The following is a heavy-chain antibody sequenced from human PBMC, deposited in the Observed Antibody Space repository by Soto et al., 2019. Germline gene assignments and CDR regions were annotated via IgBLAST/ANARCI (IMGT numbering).Heavy chain of an antibody. Sequence: GGSLRLSCVASGFTFSNFEISWVRQAPGKGLEWVASIRSTGTNIFYAASVKGRFTISRDNGKNSLFLHMNSLRTEDTALYYCAAGCCGHDPSYFDYWGQGTLVTVSS. V-gene: IGHV3-48*03. CDR2: IRSTGTNI. D-gene: IGHD5-12*01. CDR1: GFTFSNFE. CDR3: AAGCCGHDPSYFDY. J-gene: IGHJ4*02.